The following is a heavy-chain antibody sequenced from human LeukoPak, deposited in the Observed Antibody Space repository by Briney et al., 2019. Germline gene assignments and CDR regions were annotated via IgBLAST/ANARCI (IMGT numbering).Heavy chain of an antibody. CDR2: THYSGST. CDR3: ARDPGDNNGYYYFDY. V-gene: IGHV4-59*01. J-gene: IGHJ4*02. D-gene: IGHD3-22*01. CDR1: GGSISSYY. Sequence: PSETLSLTCSVSGGSISSYYWSWIRRPPGKGLEWIGNTHYSGSTNYNPSLKSRVTISLDTSKKQISLKLSSVTAADTAVYYCARDPGDNNGYYYFDYWGQGTLVTVSS.